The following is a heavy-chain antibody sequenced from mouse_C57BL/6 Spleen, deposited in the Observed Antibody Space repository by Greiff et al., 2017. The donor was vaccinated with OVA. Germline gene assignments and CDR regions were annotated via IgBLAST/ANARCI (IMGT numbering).Heavy chain of an antibody. CDR2: INPNYGTT. D-gene: IGHD2-5*01. Sequence: VQLQQSGPELVKPGASVKISCKASGYSFTDYNMNWVKQSNGKSLEWIGVINPNYGTTSYNQKFKGKATLTVDQSSSTAYLQLNSLTSEDSAVYCSARGDSNYVFFADWGQGTLVTVSA. V-gene: IGHV1-39*01. CDR3: ARGDSNYVFFAD. J-gene: IGHJ3*01. CDR1: GYSFTDYN.